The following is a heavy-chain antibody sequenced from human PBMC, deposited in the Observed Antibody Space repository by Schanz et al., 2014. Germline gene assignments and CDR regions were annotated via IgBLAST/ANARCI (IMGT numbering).Heavy chain of an antibody. D-gene: IGHD2-21*02. J-gene: IGHJ6*03. Sequence: VQLVDSGGGLVKPGGSLRLSCAASGFTFSIYGMSWVRQAPGKGLEWVSRMIGSGSSVFYADSVKGRFTISRDNLKNTVYLQMNSLRAGDTAVYYCARPSDSSWYMDVWGKGTPVTVSS. CDR2: MIGSGSSV. V-gene: IGHV3-23*04. CDR1: GFTFSIYG. CDR3: ARPSDSSWYMDV.